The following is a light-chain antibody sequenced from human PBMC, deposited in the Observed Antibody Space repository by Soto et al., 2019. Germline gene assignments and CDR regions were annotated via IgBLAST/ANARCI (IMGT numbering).Light chain of an antibody. Sequence: EIVLTQSPGTLSLSPGERASLSCRASQSVSSNYLAWYQQKPGQAPRLLIYGASGRATGIPDRFSGSGSGTDFTLTISRLEPEDFAVYYCQQYGSSPKTFGQGTKVDI. CDR3: QQYGSSPKT. CDR1: QSVSSNY. V-gene: IGKV3-20*01. J-gene: IGKJ1*01. CDR2: GAS.